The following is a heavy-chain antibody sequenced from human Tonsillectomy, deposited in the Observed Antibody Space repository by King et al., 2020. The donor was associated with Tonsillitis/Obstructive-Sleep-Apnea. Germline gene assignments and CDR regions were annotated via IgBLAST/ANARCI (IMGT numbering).Heavy chain of an antibody. CDR3: ARGYYYDSSGYSNAFDI. Sequence: QLVQSGGGLVKPGGSLRLSCAASGFTFSSYSMNWVRQAPGKGLEWVSSISSSSSYIHYADSVKGRFTISRDNAKNSLYLQMNSLRADDTAVYYCARGYYYDSSGYSNAFDIWGQGTLVTVSS. V-gene: IGHV3-21*01. J-gene: IGHJ3*02. CDR1: GFTFSSYS. CDR2: ISSSSSYI. D-gene: IGHD3-22*01.